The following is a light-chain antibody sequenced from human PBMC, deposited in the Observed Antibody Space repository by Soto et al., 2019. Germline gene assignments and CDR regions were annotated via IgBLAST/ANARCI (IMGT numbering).Light chain of an antibody. CDR1: QSVSST. Sequence: EIVMTQSPATLSVSPGERSTLACMASQSVSSTVAWYKQKPGQXHRXXIYSVSTRATGIPARFSGSESGTELTINISRLQSEDCEVDYGQQYNDWPTTFRQGTKVDIK. J-gene: IGKJ1*01. CDR2: SVS. V-gene: IGKV3-15*01. CDR3: QQYNDWPTT.